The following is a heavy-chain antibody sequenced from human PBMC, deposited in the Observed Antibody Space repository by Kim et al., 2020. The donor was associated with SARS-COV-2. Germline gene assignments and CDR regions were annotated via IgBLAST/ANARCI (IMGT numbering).Heavy chain of an antibody. J-gene: IGHJ6*02. V-gene: IGHV4-59*01. CDR1: GGSISSYY. CDR3: ARFQHDFWSGFYRFDYYYGMDV. CDR2: IYYSGST. Sequence: SETLSLTCTVSGGSISSYYWSWIRQPPGKGLVWIGYIYYSGSTNYNPSLKSRVTISVDTSKNQFSLKLSSVTAADTAVYYCARFQHDFWSGFYRFDYYYGMDVWGQGTTVTVSS. D-gene: IGHD3-3*01.